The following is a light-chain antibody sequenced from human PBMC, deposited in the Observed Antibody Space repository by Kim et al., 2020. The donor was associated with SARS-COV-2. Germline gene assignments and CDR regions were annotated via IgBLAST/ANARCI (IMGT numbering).Light chain of an antibody. CDR1: GTDIGTYNL. V-gene: IGLV2-14*01. CDR3: SSYTTISTRV. J-gene: IGLJ1*01. CDR2: EVN. Sequence: QSALTQPASVSGSPGQWITLSCTGTGTDIGTYNLVSWYQQHPGKAPKLIIYEVNSRPSGVSPRVSGSKSGSTASLPISGLQPEDEADYYCSSYTTISTRVFGTGTQVTVL.